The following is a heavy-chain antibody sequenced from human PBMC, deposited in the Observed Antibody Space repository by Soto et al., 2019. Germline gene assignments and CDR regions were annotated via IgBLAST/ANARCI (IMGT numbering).Heavy chain of an antibody. CDR3: ARERELVLGSGSYGMDV. J-gene: IGHJ6*02. CDR2: INHSGST. CDR1: GGSIIISSYY. V-gene: IGHV4-39*07. Sequence: PSETLPLTCHVYGGSIIISSYYFALLLRPPVEGLEWIGEINHSGSTNYNPSLKSRVTISVDTSKNQFSLKLSSVTAADTAVYYCARERELVLGSGSYGMDVWGQGTTVTVSS. D-gene: IGHD6-6*01.